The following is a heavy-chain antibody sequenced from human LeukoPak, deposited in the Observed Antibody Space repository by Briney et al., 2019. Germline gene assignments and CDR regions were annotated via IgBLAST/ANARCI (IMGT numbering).Heavy chain of an antibody. CDR2: IRYDGSNK. Sequence: GGSLRLSCAASGFSISRYSMNWVRQAPGKGLEWVAFIRYDGSNKYYADSVKGRFTISRDNSKNTLYLQMNSLRAEDTAVYYCAKGGLWFGTYYFDYWGQGTLVTVSS. V-gene: IGHV3-30*02. D-gene: IGHD3-10*01. CDR1: GFSISRYS. CDR3: AKGGLWFGTYYFDY. J-gene: IGHJ4*02.